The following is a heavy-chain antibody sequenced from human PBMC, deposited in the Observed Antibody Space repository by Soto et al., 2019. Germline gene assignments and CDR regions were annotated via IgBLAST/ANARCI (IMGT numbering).Heavy chain of an antibody. J-gene: IGHJ4*02. Sequence: SDTLSLTCAVYGGSFSGYYWSWIRQPPGKGLEWIGEINHSGSTNYNPSLKSRVTISVDTSKNQFSLKLSSVTAADTAVYYCARGCSYSGSYFDYWGQGTLVTVSS. CDR2: INHSGST. D-gene: IGHD1-26*01. V-gene: IGHV4-34*01. CDR3: ARGCSYSGSYFDY. CDR1: GGSFSGYY.